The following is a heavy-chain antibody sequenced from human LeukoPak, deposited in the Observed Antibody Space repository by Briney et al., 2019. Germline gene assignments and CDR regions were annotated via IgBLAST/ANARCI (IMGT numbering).Heavy chain of an antibody. CDR1: GFTFSSYG. Sequence: QPGGSLRLSCAASGFTFSSYGMHWVRQAPGKGLEWVAVISYDGSNKYYADSVKGRFTISRDNSKNTLYLQMNSLRAEDTAVYYCARGSSAWDYYYYYMDVWGKGTTVTISS. CDR3: ARGSSAWDYYYYYMDV. V-gene: IGHV3-30*03. D-gene: IGHD6-19*01. CDR2: ISYDGSNK. J-gene: IGHJ6*03.